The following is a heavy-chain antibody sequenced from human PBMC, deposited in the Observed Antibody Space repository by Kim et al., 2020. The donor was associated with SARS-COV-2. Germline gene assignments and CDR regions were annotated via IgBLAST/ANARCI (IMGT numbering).Heavy chain of an antibody. V-gene: IGHV3-23*01. CDR3: AKDEGAVVGTGILGAGMDV. D-gene: IGHD6-19*01. CDR1: GFTFSSYA. Sequence: GGSLRLSCAASGFTFSSYAMSWVRQAPGKGLEWVSAISGSGGSTYYADSVKGRFIISRDTSKNTLYLQMNSLRAEDTAVDYCAKDEGAVVGTGILGAGMDVWRQGTTVTVSS. CDR2: ISGSGGST. J-gene: IGHJ6*02.